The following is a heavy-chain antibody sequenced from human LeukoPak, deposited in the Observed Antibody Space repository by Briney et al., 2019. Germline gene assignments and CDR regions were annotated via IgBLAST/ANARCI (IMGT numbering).Heavy chain of an antibody. CDR1: GDSVSSNCAA. D-gene: IGHD2-2*01. J-gene: IGHJ4*02. CDR2: TYYRSKWYN. V-gene: IGHV6-1*01. CDR3: AREAAAKGGWDD. Sequence: SQTLSLTCAISGDSVSSNCAAWNWIMQSPSRGLEWLGRTYYRSKWYNDYAVSVKSRITINPDTSKNQFSLQLNAVTPEDTAVYYCAREAAAKGGWDDWGQGTLVTASS.